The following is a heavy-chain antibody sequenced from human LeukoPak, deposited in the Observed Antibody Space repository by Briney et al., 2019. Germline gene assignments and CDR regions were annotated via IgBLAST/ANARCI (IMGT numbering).Heavy chain of an antibody. CDR2: IYYSGST. Sequence: SETLSLTCTVSGGSISSSSYYWGWIRPPPGKGLEWIGSIYYSGSTYYNPSLKSRVTISVDTSKNQFSLKLSSVTAADTAVYYCARIEDYYDSSGSRRAAAFDIWGQGTMVTVSS. V-gene: IGHV4-39*01. J-gene: IGHJ3*02. CDR1: GGSISSSSYY. CDR3: ARIEDYYDSSGSRRAAAFDI. D-gene: IGHD3-22*01.